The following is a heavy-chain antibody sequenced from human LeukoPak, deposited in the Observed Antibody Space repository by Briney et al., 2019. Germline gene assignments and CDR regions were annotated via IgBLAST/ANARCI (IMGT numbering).Heavy chain of an antibody. CDR1: GFTFSSYG. CDR2: ISNDGSKK. CDR3: AKDRYSYAFQYSDS. Sequence: GGSLRLSCAASGFTFSSYGMHWVRQAPGKGLDWVAVISNDGSKKYYADSVKGRFTISRDNSKNTLSLQVSSLRTEDTAVYYCAKDRYSYAFQYSDSWGQGTLVTVSS. D-gene: IGHD5-18*01. J-gene: IGHJ4*02. V-gene: IGHV3-30*18.